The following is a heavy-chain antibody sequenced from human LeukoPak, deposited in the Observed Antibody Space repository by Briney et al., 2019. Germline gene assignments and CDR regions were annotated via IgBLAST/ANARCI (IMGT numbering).Heavy chain of an antibody. V-gene: IGHV4-39*01. CDR3: ARQKILDDNYDSSGYYVDQ. Sequence: SETLSLTCTVSNGSIITSSYYWGWIRQPPGKGLEWIGSIYYRGRTYYSPSLKTRVTISADTSNNQFSLNLSSVTASDTAVYYCARQKILDDNYDSSGYYVDQWGQGSLATVSS. CDR2: IYYRGRT. J-gene: IGHJ4*02. CDR1: NGSIITSSYY. D-gene: IGHD3-22*01.